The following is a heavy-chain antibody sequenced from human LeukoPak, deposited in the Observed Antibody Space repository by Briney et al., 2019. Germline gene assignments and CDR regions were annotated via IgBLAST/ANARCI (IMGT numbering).Heavy chain of an antibody. CDR3: ARLIPIGGTTDYFDY. V-gene: IGHV4-4*09. CDR2: ISTSGST. Sequence: SETLSLTCTVSGASVSSYYWSLIRQPPGKGLEYIGYISTSGSTNYNPSLKSRVSISVDTSKNQFSLRLSSVTAADTAIYYCARLIPIGGTTDYFDYWGQGTLVTVSS. D-gene: IGHD1-7*01. CDR1: GASVSSYY. J-gene: IGHJ4*02.